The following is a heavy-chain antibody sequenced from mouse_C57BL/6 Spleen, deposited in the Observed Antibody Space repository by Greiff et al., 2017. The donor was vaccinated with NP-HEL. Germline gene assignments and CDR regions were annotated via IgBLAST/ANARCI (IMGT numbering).Heavy chain of an antibody. CDR1: GYSFTDYN. CDR3: AEGITTVVATDYAMDY. Sequence: EVQLQQSGPELVKPGASVKISCKASGYSFTDYNMNWVKQSNGKSLEWIGVINPNYGTTSYNQKFKGKATLTVYKSSSTAYMQLNSLTSYDSAVYYCAEGITTVVATDYAMDYWGQGTSVTVSS. V-gene: IGHV1-39*01. J-gene: IGHJ4*01. D-gene: IGHD1-1*01. CDR2: INPNYGTT.